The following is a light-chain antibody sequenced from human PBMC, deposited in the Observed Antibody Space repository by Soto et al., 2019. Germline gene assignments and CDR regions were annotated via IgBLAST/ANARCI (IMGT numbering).Light chain of an antibody. CDR1: QSVNNH. CDR2: EAS. V-gene: IGKV3-11*01. CDR3: QQYNDWPFLLT. J-gene: IGKJ4*01. Sequence: EIVLTQSPATVSLSPGERATLSCRASQSVNNHLAWYQQKPGQAPRLLIYEASNRATGIPARFSGSGSGTDFTLTISSLVPEDFAFYYCQQYNDWPFLLTFGGGTKVAIK.